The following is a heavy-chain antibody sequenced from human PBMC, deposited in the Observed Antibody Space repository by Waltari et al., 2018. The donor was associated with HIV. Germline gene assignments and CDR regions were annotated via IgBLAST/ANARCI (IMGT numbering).Heavy chain of an antibody. CDR3: ARDKAPYSTSSAVDY. D-gene: IGHD4-4*01. CDR1: GFTFISFG. CDR2: IWYDGGDK. J-gene: IGHJ4*02. V-gene: IGHV3-33*01. Sequence: VQLVESGGGVVQPGRSLRPSCAAPGFTFISFGIPWVRQAPGSGLEWVAGIWYDGGDKFHAESVKGRFIISRDNSRNIVFLQMNSLRAEDTALYYCARDKAPYSTSSAVDYWGQGTLVTISS.